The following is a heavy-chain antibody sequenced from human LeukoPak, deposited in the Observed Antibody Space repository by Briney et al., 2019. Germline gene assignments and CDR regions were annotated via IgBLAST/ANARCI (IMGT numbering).Heavy chain of an antibody. V-gene: IGHV3-23*01. J-gene: IGHJ2*01. CDR1: GLTFRSYA. CDR2: ISGGGGST. D-gene: IGHD2-8*01. Sequence: GGSLRLSCAASGLTFRSYAMSWVRQAPGKGLEWVSAISGGGGSTFYTDSVKGRFTISRANSRNTLYLKMSRLRAEDTALYFCAKSSSGLGLNEYFDLWGRGTLVTVSS. CDR3: AKSSSGLGLNEYFDL.